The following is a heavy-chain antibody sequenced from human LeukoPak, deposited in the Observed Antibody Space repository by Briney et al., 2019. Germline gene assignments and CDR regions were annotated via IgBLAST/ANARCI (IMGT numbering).Heavy chain of an antibody. CDR2: IDPSDSYT. CDR3: ARRTGYSSSWYPYYFDY. D-gene: IGHD6-13*01. CDR1: GYSFTSYW. J-gene: IGHJ4*02. V-gene: IGHV5-10-1*01. Sequence: VESLKIACKGSGYSFTSYWISWVRQMPGKGLEWMGRIDPSDSYTNYSPSFQGHVTISADKSISTAYLQWSSLKASDTAMYYCARRTGYSSSWYPYYFDYWGQGTLVTVSS.